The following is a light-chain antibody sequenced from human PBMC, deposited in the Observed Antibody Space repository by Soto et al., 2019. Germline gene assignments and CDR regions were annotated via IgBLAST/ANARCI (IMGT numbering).Light chain of an antibody. Sequence: EIVMTQSPATLSVSPVERATLSCRASQSVSSNLAWYQQKPGQAPRLLIYVASTRATGIPARFSGSGSGTEFTLTISSLQSEDFAVYYCQQYGSRTFGQGTKVDI. J-gene: IGKJ1*01. CDR3: QQYGSRT. CDR1: QSVSSN. CDR2: VAS. V-gene: IGKV3-15*01.